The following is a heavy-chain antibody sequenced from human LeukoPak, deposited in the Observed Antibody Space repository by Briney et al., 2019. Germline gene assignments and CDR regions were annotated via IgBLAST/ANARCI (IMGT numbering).Heavy chain of an antibody. V-gene: IGHV6-1*01. Sequence: SQTLSLTCAISGDSVSSNSAAWNWIRHSPSRGLECLGRTYYKSKWHNDYAVSVKSRITINPDTSKNQFSLQLNSVTPEDTAVYYCARHRQAGTSHAVDYWGQGILVTVSS. CDR2: TYYKSKWHN. CDR3: ARHRQAGTSHAVDY. CDR1: GDSVSSNSAA. D-gene: IGHD1-7*01. J-gene: IGHJ4*02.